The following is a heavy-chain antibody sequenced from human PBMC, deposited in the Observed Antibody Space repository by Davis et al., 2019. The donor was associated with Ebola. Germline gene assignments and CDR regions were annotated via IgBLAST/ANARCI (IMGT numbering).Heavy chain of an antibody. CDR3: ARLERAGSSTYFDY. CDR2: ISPGDSDT. CDR1: GYSFTNYW. V-gene: IGHV5-51*01. Sequence: GESLKISCKGSGYSFTNYWIGWVRQMPGRGLEWMGIISPGDSDTIYSPSFQGQVTIPADKSISTAYLQWSSLKASDTAMYYCARLERAGSSTYFDYWGQGALVTVSS. D-gene: IGHD2/OR15-2a*01. J-gene: IGHJ4*02.